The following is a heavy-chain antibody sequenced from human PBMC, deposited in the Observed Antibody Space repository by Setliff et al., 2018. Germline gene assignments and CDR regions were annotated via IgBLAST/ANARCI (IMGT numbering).Heavy chain of an antibody. J-gene: IGHJ4*02. CDR1: GYTFISYD. V-gene: IGHV1-3*01. CDR3: ARGDSSYYFDY. D-gene: IGHD6-6*01. CDR2: INAGNGNT. Sequence: ASVKVPCKASGYTFISYDISWVRQAPGQRLEWMGWINAGNGNTKYSQKFQGRVTITRDTSASTAYMELSSLRSEDTAVYYCARGDSSYYFDYWDQGTLVTVSS.